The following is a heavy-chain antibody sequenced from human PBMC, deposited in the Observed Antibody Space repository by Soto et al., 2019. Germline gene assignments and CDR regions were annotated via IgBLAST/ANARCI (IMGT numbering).Heavy chain of an antibody. Sequence: ASVKVSCKTSGYSFTDYKLHWVRQAPGQGLEWMGWVDPNGGGSNSAQKFQGSVTMTWDTSITTAYLDLTRLTTNDTATYFGAIGVDYGDFEGFAFWGQGTLVTVSS. D-gene: IGHD4-17*01. CDR1: GYSFTDYK. CDR2: VDPNGGGS. V-gene: IGHV1-2*04. J-gene: IGHJ4*02. CDR3: AIGVDYGDFEGFAF.